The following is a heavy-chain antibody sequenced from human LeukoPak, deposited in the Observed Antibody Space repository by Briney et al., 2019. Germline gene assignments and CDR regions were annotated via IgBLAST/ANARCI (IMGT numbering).Heavy chain of an antibody. CDR3: ANSYTDTWFYFDH. Sequence: GGSLRLSCAASGFTFTSYTMNWVRQSPGKGLEWVSSITGSGNIINYADSVKGQFTISRDNSKNSLYLQLNSLTAEDTAFYYCANSYTDTWFYFDHWGQGTLVTVSS. V-gene: IGHV3-21*01. D-gene: IGHD2-2*02. J-gene: IGHJ4*02. CDR2: ITGSGNII. CDR1: GFTFTSYT.